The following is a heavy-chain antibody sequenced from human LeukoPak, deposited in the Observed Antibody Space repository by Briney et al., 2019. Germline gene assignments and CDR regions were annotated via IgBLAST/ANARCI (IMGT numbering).Heavy chain of an antibody. CDR3: ARGATAGYYYYYMDV. D-gene: IGHD5-24*01. V-gene: IGHV1-69*05. J-gene: IGHJ6*03. Sequence: SVKVSCKASGGTFSSYAISWVRQAPGQGLEWMGGIIPIFGTANYAQKFQGRITITTDESTSAAYMELSSLRSEDTAVYYCARGATAGYYYYYMDVWGKGTTVTVSS. CDR2: IIPIFGTA. CDR1: GGTFSSYA.